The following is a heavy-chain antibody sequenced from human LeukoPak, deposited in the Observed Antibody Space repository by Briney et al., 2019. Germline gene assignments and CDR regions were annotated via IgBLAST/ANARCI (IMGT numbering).Heavy chain of an antibody. Sequence: GASVKVSCKASGYTFTSYYMHLVRQAPGQGLERMGIINPSGGTTSYAQKFQGRVTMTRDTSTSTVYMELSSLRSEDTALYYCARGSWYRNDYWGQGTLVTVSS. CDR2: INPSGGTT. V-gene: IGHV1-46*01. CDR1: GYTFTSYY. D-gene: IGHD6-13*01. J-gene: IGHJ4*02. CDR3: ARGSWYRNDY.